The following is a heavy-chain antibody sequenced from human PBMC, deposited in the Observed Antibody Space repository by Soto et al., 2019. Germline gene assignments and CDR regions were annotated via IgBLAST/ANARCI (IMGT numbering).Heavy chain of an antibody. V-gene: IGHV3-21*06. Sequence: DLEESGGGLVKPGGPLPPSGQTSGFNLGIYGINWSPEAPGKGLEGSASISGSGKDTFYRDSVKGRFTISRDNAESSLVLQMNSLTVDDMAVYHCARVHLVRTSSYYCGMDVWGPGTTVTVSS. CDR3: ARVHLVRTSSYYCGMDV. D-gene: IGHD6-6*01. CDR2: ISGSGKDT. J-gene: IGHJ6*02. CDR1: GFNLGIYG.